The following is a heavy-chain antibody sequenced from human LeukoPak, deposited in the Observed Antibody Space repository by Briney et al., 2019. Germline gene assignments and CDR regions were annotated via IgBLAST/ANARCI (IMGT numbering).Heavy chain of an antibody. D-gene: IGHD2-15*01. J-gene: IGHJ6*02. CDR2: IIPILGIA. V-gene: IGHV1-69*04. Sequence: GSSVKVSCKASGGTFSTYAISWVRQAPGQGLEWMGRIIPILGIANYAQKFQGRVTITADKSTSTAYMELSSLRSEDTAVYYCARAVVVVAATDYYYGMDVWGQGTTVTVSS. CDR3: ARAVVVVAATDYYYGMDV. CDR1: GGTFSTYA.